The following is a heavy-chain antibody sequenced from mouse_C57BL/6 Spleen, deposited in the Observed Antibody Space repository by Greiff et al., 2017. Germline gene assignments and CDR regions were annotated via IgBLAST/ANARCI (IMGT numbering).Heavy chain of an antibody. Sequence: EVQLQESGPGLVKPSQSLSLTCSVTGYSITSGYYWNWIRQFPGNKLEWMGYISYDGSNNYNPSPKNRISITLDTSKNQLLLKLNSVTTEYTATYYCARGHYYGSSYGYVDVWGTGTTVTVSS. CDR1: GYSITSGYY. CDR3: ARGHYYGSSYGYVDV. J-gene: IGHJ1*03. V-gene: IGHV3-6*01. D-gene: IGHD1-1*01. CDR2: ISYDGSN.